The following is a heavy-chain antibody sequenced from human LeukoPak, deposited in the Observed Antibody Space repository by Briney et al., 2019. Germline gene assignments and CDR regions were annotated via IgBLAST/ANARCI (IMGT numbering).Heavy chain of an antibody. V-gene: IGHV4-59*01. CDR2: IYYNGNI. CDR1: GGSISGYY. D-gene: IGHD3-22*01. CDR3: ARGGCPSDY. Sequence: SETLSLTCTVSGGSISGYYWSWIRQPPGKGLEWIGYIYYNGNINYNPSLKSRVTMSVDASKNQFSLNLGSVTAADTAVYFCARGGCPSDYWGQGTLVTVSS. J-gene: IGHJ4*02.